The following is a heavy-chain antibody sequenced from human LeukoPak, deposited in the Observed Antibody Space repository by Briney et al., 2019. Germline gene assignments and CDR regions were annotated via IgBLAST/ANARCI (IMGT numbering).Heavy chain of an antibody. Sequence: GGSLRLSCAASGFTFSSYSMNWVRQAPGKGLEWVSYISSSSSTIYYADSVKGRFTISRDNAKNSLYLQMNSLRAEDTAVYYCARESPGYCSSTSCYYYYMDVWGKGTTVTVSS. D-gene: IGHD2-2*01. CDR2: ISSSSSTI. J-gene: IGHJ6*03. CDR3: ARESPGYCSSTSCYYYYMDV. V-gene: IGHV3-48*04. CDR1: GFTFSSYS.